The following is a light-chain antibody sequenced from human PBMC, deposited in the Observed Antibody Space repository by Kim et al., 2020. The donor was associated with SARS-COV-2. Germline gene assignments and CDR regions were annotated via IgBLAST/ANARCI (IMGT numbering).Light chain of an antibody. CDR3: QQSYKAPHT. CDR2: AAS. Sequence: SASVGDRVTISCRASQNIDNYVNWYQQKPAKAPRLLIYAASTLQSGVPPRFSGSGSGTDFVLTFSSLQPEDFASYYCQQSYKAPHTFGQGTKLEIK. V-gene: IGKV1-39*01. J-gene: IGKJ2*01. CDR1: QNIDNY.